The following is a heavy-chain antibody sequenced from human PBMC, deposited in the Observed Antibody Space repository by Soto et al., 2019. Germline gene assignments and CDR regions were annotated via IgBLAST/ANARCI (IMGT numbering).Heavy chain of an antibody. CDR3: AKAGGAAGTVDYFDY. V-gene: IGHV3-23*01. D-gene: IGHD6-13*01. CDR2: ISGSAGST. Sequence: LRLSCAASGFTFNNYAINWVRQSPGKGLEWVSVISGSAGSTYYADSVKGRFTITRDNSKNTLYLQMSSLRAEDTAVYYCAKAGGAAGTVDYFDYWGQGTLVTVSS. CDR1: GFTFNNYA. J-gene: IGHJ4*02.